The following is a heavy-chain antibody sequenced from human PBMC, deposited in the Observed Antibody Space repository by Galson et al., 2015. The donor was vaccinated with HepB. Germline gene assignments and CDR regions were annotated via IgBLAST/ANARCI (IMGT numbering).Heavy chain of an antibody. V-gene: IGHV3-7*01. Sequence: SLRLSCAASGFTFSSYWMSWVRQAPGKGLEWVANIKQDGSEKYYVDSVKGRFTISRDNAKNSLYLQMNSLRAEDTAVYYYARAEWLLPYYFDYWGQGTLVAVSS. CDR2: IKQDGSEK. CDR1: GFTFSSYW. CDR3: ARAEWLLPYYFDY. D-gene: IGHD3-3*01. J-gene: IGHJ4*02.